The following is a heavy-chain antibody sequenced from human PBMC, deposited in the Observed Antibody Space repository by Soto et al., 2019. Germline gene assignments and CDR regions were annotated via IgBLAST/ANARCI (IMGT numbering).Heavy chain of an antibody. J-gene: IGHJ6*02. CDR2: ISYDGSNK. Sequence: QVQLVESGGGVVQPGRSLRLSCAASGFTFSSYAMHWVRQAPGKGLEWVAVISYDGSNKYYADSVKGGFTISRDNSKNTLYLQMNSLRAEDTAVYYCARGYYDFWSGYSYHYGMDVWGQGTTVTVSS. V-gene: IGHV3-30-3*01. D-gene: IGHD3-3*01. CDR1: GFTFSSYA. CDR3: ARGYYDFWSGYSYHYGMDV.